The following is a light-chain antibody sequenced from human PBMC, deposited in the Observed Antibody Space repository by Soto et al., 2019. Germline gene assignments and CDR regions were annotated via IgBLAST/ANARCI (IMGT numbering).Light chain of an antibody. CDR1: QSGFSVY. Sequence: EIVLTQSPGTLSLSPGERATLSCRASQSGFSVYLAWFQQKPGQAPRLLIYGASTRATGIPDRFSGSGSGTDVAITISRLETEDDAVYDCHQYGNSPWTGGQGTKMDIK. V-gene: IGKV3-20*01. CDR3: HQYGNSPWT. CDR2: GAS. J-gene: IGKJ1*01.